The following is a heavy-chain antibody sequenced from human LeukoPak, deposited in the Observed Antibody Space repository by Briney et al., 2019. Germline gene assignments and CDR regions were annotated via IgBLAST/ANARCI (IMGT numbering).Heavy chain of an antibody. Sequence: ASVKVSCKASGYTFTSYGISWVRQAPGQGLEWMGWISAYNGNTNYAQKLQGRVTMTTDTSTSTAYMELRSLRSDDTAVCYCAIVVPAVTPYYYGMDVWGQGTTVTVSS. CDR2: ISAYNGNT. J-gene: IGHJ6*02. D-gene: IGHD2-2*02. V-gene: IGHV1-18*01. CDR1: GYTFTSYG. CDR3: AIVVPAVTPYYYGMDV.